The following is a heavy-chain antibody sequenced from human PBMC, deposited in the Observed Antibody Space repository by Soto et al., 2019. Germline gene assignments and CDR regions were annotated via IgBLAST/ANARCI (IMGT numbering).Heavy chain of an antibody. J-gene: IGHJ5*02. CDR1: GGSISSSSYY. D-gene: IGHD3-3*01. Sequence: QLQLQESGPGLVKPSETLSLTCTVSGGSISSSSYYWGWIRQPPGKGLEWIGSIYYSGSTYYNPSLKSRVTISVDTSKNQFSLKLSSVTAADTAVYYCARLGIFGVVTPKGWFDPWGQGTLVTVSS. CDR3: ARLGIFGVVTPKGWFDP. V-gene: IGHV4-39*01. CDR2: IYYSGST.